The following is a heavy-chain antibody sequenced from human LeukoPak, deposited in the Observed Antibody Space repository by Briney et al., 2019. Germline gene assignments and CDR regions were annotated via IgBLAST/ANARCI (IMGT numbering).Heavy chain of an antibody. Sequence: ASVKVSCKASGYTFTSYGISWVRQAPGQGLEWMGWISAYDGNTNYAQKVQGRVTMTTDTSTSTAYMELRSLRSDDTAVYYCARDPVLQWLTFGMDVWGQGTTFTVSS. CDR1: GYTFTSYG. V-gene: IGHV1-18*01. D-gene: IGHD6-19*01. J-gene: IGHJ6*02. CDR3: ARDPVLQWLTFGMDV. CDR2: ISAYDGNT.